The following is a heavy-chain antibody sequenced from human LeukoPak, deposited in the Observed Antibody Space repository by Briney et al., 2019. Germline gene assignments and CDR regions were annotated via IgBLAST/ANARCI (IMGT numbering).Heavy chain of an antibody. CDR3: ARPRGGYYYDSSGYRRGAFDI. V-gene: IGHV4-59*12. J-gene: IGHJ3*02. Sequence: PSETLSLTCTVSGGSISSYYWSWIRQPPGKGLEWIGYIYYSGSTNYNPSLKSRVTISVDTSKNQFSLKLSSVTAADTAVYYCARPRGGYYYDSSGYRRGAFDIWGQGTMVTVSS. D-gene: IGHD3-22*01. CDR2: IYYSGST. CDR1: GGSISSYY.